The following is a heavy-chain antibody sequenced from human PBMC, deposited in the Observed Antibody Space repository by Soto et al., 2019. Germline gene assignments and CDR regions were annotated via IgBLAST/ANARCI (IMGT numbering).Heavy chain of an antibody. CDR3: ARGGSYGGNSEGEIDY. Sequence: EVQLVESGGGWVQPGGSLRLSCAASGFTVSSNYMSWVRRAPGKGLEWVSVIYSGGSIYYADSVKGRFTSSRDNSKNTLYLQMNSLRAEDTAVYYCARGGSYGGNSEGEIDYWGQGTLVTVSS. CDR2: IYSGGSI. J-gene: IGHJ4*02. V-gene: IGHV3-66*01. D-gene: IGHD4-17*01. CDR1: GFTVSSNY.